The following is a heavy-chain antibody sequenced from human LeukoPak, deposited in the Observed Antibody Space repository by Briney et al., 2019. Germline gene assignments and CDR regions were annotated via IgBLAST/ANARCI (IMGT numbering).Heavy chain of an antibody. CDR2: IIPIFGTA. Sequence: PVASVKVSCKASGGTFSSYAISWVRQAPGQGLEWMGGIIPIFGTANYAQKFQGRVTITADESTSTAYMELSSLRSEDTAVYYCARGYSSGYKYFDYWGQGTLVTVSS. J-gene: IGHJ4*02. D-gene: IGHD6-19*01. CDR1: GGTFSSYA. CDR3: ARGYSSGYKYFDY. V-gene: IGHV1-69*13.